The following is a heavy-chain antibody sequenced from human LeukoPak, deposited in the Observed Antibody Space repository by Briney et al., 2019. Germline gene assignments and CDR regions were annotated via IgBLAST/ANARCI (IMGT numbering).Heavy chain of an antibody. V-gene: IGHV1-18*01. CDR1: GYTFTSYG. CDR3: ARAVASVVVPAATDY. Sequence: GASVKVSCKASGYTFTSYGISWVRQAPGQGLEWMGWISAYNGNTNCAQKLQGRVTMTTDTSTSTAYMELRSLRSDDTAVYYCARAVASVVVPAATDYWGQGTLVTVSS. CDR2: ISAYNGNT. D-gene: IGHD2-2*01. J-gene: IGHJ4*02.